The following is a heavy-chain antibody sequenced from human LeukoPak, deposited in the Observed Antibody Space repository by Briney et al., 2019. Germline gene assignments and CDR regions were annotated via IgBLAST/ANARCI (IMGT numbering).Heavy chain of an antibody. J-gene: IGHJ6*04. D-gene: IGHD3-3*01. V-gene: IGHV3-30*19. CDR3: ARGQRAHVEWSPYMDV. Sequence: GGSLRLSCAASGFTFSSYAMHWVRQAPGKGLEWMSVLSYDARNKYFADSVKGRFTLSRDNSKNTLYLQMNNLRTEDTAVYYCARGQRAHVEWSPYMDVWGKGTTVTISS. CDR1: GFTFSSYA. CDR2: LSYDARNK.